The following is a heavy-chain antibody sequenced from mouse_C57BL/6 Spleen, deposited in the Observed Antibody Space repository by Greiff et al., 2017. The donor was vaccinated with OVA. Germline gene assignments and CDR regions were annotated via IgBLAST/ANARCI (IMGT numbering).Heavy chain of an antibody. V-gene: IGHV3-6*01. CDR2: ISYDGSN. J-gene: IGHJ4*01. Sequence: DVQLQESGPGLVKPSQSLSLTCSVTGYSITSGYYWNWIRQFPGNKLEWMGYISYDGSNNYNPSLKNRISITRDTSKNQFFLKLNSVTTEDTATYYCATTVLKGYAMDYWGQGTSVTVSS. CDR3: ATTVLKGYAMDY. CDR1: GYSITSGYY. D-gene: IGHD1-1*01.